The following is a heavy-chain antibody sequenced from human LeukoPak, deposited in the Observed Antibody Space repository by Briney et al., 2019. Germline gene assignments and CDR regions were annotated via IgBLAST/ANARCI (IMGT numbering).Heavy chain of an antibody. Sequence: GGSLRLSCAASGFTFDDYAMHWVRQAPGKGLEWVSLISGDGGSTYYADSVKGRFTISRDNAKNSLYLQMNSLRAEDTAVYYCASEGIVVVPARWGQGTLVTVSS. CDR1: GFTFDDYA. D-gene: IGHD2-2*01. J-gene: IGHJ4*02. CDR2: ISGDGGST. CDR3: ASEGIVVVPAR. V-gene: IGHV3-43*02.